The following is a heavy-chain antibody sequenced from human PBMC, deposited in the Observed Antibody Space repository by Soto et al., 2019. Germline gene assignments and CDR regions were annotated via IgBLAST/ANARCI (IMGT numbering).Heavy chain of an antibody. CDR1: GYTFTSYG. J-gene: IGHJ5*02. V-gene: IGHV1-18*01. CDR2: ISAYNGNT. Sequence: QVQLVQSGAEVKKPGASVKVSCKASGYTFTSYGISWVRQAPGQGLERMGWISAYNGNTNHAQKLQGRVTMTTDTSTSTAYMELGSLRSDDTAVYYCARVRGYNWNAGWFDPWGQGTLVTVSS. CDR3: ARVRGYNWNAGWFDP. D-gene: IGHD1-20*01.